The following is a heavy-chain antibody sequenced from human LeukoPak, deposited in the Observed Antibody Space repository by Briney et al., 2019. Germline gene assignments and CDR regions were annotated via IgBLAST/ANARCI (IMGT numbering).Heavy chain of an antibody. CDR3: ASATVVPAAIPHPESYWYFDL. Sequence: GASVKVSCKASGGTFSSYAISWVRQAPGQGLEWMGRIIPILGIANYAQKFQGRVTITADKSTSTAYMELSSLRSEDTAVYYCASATVVPAAIPHPESYWYFDLWGRGTLVTVSS. CDR2: IIPILGIA. J-gene: IGHJ2*01. D-gene: IGHD2-2*02. CDR1: GGTFSSYA. V-gene: IGHV1-69*04.